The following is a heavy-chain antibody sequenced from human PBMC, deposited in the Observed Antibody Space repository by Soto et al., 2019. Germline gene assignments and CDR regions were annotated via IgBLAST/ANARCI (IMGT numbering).Heavy chain of an antibody. CDR1: GGSISSSSYY. Sequence: QLQLQESGPGLVKPSETLSLTCTVSGGSISSSSYYWGWIRQPPGKGLEWIGSIYYRGNTYYNPSLTSRVTISVDTCKNQFSLKLSSVTAADTAVYYCAREGGGYCSGGSCPVDYWGQGTLVTVSS. CDR2: IYYRGNT. CDR3: AREGGGYCSGGSCPVDY. V-gene: IGHV4-39*02. J-gene: IGHJ4*02. D-gene: IGHD2-15*01.